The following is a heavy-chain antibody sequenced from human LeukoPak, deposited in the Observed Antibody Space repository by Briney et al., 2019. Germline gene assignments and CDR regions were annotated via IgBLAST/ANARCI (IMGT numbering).Heavy chain of an antibody. CDR1: GFIFSRYT. J-gene: IGHJ6*02. CDR2: ISFDGSTK. Sequence: GGSLRLSCAASGFIFSRYTLHWVRQTPGKGLEWVSMISFDGSTKDYADSVKGRFTISRDNSKNTLYLQMNSLRAEDTAVYYCAKEGPDIVATIAGDYYYGMDVWGQGTTVTVSS. V-gene: IGHV3-30-3*01. CDR3: AKEGPDIVATIAGDYYYGMDV. D-gene: IGHD5-12*01.